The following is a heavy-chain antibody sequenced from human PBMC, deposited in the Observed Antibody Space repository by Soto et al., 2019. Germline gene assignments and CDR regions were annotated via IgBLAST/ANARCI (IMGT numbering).Heavy chain of an antibody. V-gene: IGHV4-59*08. CDR2: IYYSGTT. D-gene: IGHD3-9*01. CDR3: ASTYYDILTGYYYAFDM. CDR1: GGSASGHY. Sequence: SETLSLTCTVSGGSASGHYWSWIPQRPGKGLEWIGYIYYSGTTTYNPSLKSRLTISVDTSKNRFSLKLNSVTAADTAVYYCASTYYDILTGYYYAFDMWGQGTMVT. J-gene: IGHJ3*02.